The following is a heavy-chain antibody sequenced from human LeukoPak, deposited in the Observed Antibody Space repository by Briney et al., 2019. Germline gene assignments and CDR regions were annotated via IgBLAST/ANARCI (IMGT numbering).Heavy chain of an antibody. CDR1: GFTFSSYS. V-gene: IGHV3-21*01. CDR2: ISSSSSYI. J-gene: IGHJ4*02. CDR3: AVTYYYDSSDYYPYYFDY. Sequence: GGSLRLSCAASGFTFSSYSMNWVRQAPGKGLEWVSSISSSSSYIYYADSVKGRFTISRDNAKNSLYLQMNSLRAEDTAVYYCAVTYYYDSSDYYPYYFDYWGQGTLVTVSS. D-gene: IGHD3-22*01.